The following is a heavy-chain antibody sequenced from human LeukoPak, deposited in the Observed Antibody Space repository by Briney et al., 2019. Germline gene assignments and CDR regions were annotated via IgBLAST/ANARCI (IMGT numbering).Heavy chain of an antibody. CDR2: INQSGST. CDR1: GGSFSGYY. J-gene: IGHJ4*02. D-gene: IGHD5-18*01. V-gene: IGHV4-34*01. CDR3: ARRGYSYGYFDY. Sequence: SETLSLTCAVYGGSFSGYYWSWIRQPPGKGLEWIGEINQSGSTNYNPSLKSRVTISVDTSKNQFSLRLSSVTAADTALYYCARRGYSYGYFDYWGQGSLVSVSS.